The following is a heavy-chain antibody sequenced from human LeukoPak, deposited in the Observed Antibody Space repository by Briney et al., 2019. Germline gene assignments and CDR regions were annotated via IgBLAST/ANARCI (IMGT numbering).Heavy chain of an antibody. D-gene: IGHD4-11*01. CDR3: ARGVQDYGNYVFDY. CDR1: GVSISSYY. CDR2: IYYTGST. V-gene: IGHV4-59*01. Sequence: SETLSLTCTVSGVSISSYYWTWIRQSPGKGLEWIGYIYYTGSTTYSPSLKSRVTMSLDTSKSHFSLKLTSVAAADTAVYYCARGVQDYGNYVFDYWGQGTLVT. J-gene: IGHJ4*02.